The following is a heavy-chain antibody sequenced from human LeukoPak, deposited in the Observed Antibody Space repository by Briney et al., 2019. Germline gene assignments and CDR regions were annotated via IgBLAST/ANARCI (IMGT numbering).Heavy chain of an antibody. D-gene: IGHD2-15*01. CDR1: GYSISSGYY. J-gene: IGHJ4*02. Sequence: SETLSLTCTVSGYSISSGYYWGWIRQPPGKGLEWIGSIYHSGSTYYNPSLKSRVTISVDTSKNQFSLKLSSVTAADTAVYYCARGSGDVVVVAANDYWGQGTLVTVSS. CDR2: IYHSGST. V-gene: IGHV4-38-2*02. CDR3: ARGSGDVVVVAANDY.